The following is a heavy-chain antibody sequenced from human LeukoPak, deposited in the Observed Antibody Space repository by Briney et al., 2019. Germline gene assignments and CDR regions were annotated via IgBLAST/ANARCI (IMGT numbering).Heavy chain of an antibody. V-gene: IGHV4-34*01. D-gene: IGHD6-13*01. Sequence: NTSETLSLTCAVYGGSFSGYYWSWIRQPPGKGLEWIGEINHSGSTNYNPSLKSRVTISVDTSKNQFSLKLSSVTAADTAVYYCARGGHSSTFDYWGQGTLVTVSS. CDR2: INHSGST. J-gene: IGHJ4*02. CDR3: ARGGHSSTFDY. CDR1: GGSFSGYY.